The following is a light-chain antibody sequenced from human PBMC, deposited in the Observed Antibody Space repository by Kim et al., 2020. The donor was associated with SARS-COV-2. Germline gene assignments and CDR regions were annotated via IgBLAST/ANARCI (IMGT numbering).Light chain of an antibody. CDR3: QHSSQWPPGRT. J-gene: IGKJ1*01. V-gene: IGKV3-15*01. CDR1: QSVSSN. Sequence: EIVMTQSPATLSVSPGESVTLYCRASQSVSSNLAWYQQRPGQAPRLLIYGASTRATGIPGRFSGSGSGTEFTLTISSLQSEDFAVYYCQHSSQWPPGRTFGQRTKVDIK. CDR2: GAS.